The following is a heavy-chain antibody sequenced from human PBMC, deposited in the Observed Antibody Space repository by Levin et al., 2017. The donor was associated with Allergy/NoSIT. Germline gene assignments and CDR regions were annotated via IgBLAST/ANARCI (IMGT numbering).Heavy chain of an antibody. V-gene: IGHV4-4*02. J-gene: IGHJ6*02. CDR3: AKADRSYYFGMDV. CDR2: IFNTGRT. CDR1: GDSISSDNW. Sequence: SETLSLTCAVSGDSISSDNWWSWVRQPPGKGLAWIGEIFNTGRTNSNPSLKSLVTISMDRSKNQFSLKLSSVTAADTAIYYCAKADRSYYFGMDVWGQGTTVTVSS.